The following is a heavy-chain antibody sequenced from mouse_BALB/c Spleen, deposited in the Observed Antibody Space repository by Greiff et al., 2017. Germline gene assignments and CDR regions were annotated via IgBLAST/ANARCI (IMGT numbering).Heavy chain of an antibody. CDR3: ARDGSSPYAMDY. J-gene: IGHJ4*01. CDR1: GFNIKDTY. D-gene: IGHD1-1*01. Sequence: QVQLQQSGAELVKPGASVKLSCTASGFNIKDTYMHWVKQRPGQGLEWIGYINPSSGYTNYNQKFKDKATLTADKSSSTAYMQLSSLTSEDSAVYYCARDGSSPYAMDYWGQGTSVTVSS. CDR2: INPSSGYT. V-gene: IGHV1S26*01.